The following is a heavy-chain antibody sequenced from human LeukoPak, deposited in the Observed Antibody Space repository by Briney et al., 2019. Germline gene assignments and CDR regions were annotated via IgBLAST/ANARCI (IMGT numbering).Heavy chain of an antibody. CDR1: GGSISSYY. CDR2: IYTRGST. D-gene: IGHD3-22*01. V-gene: IGHV4-4*07. Sequence: SETLSLTCTVSGGSISSYYWSWIRQPAGKGLEWIGRIYTRGSTNYNPSLKSRVTMSVDTSKNQFSLKLSSVTAADTAVYYCARDTYYYDSSGYWADYWGQGTLVTVSS. J-gene: IGHJ4*02. CDR3: ARDTYYYDSSGYWADY.